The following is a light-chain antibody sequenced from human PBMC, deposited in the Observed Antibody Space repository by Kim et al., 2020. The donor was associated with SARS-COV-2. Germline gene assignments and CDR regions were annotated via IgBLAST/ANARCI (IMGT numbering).Light chain of an antibody. V-gene: IGKV3-15*01. CDR1: QSVSSN. Sequence: IVMTQSPATLSVAPGERATLSRRDSQSVSSNLAWYQQKPGQAPRLLIYGASTRATGIPARFSGSGSGAEFTLTISSLQSEDFAVYYCQQYNNWPLSFGQGTRLEIK. J-gene: IGKJ5*01. CDR2: GAS. CDR3: QQYNNWPLS.